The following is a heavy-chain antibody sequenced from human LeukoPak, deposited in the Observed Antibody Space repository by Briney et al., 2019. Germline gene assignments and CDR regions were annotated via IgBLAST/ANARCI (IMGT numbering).Heavy chain of an antibody. CDR1: EFSVGSNY. J-gene: IGHJ4*02. V-gene: IGHV3-66*01. Sequence: GGSLRLSCAASEFSVGSNYMTWVRQAPGKGLEWVSLIYSGGSTYYADSVKGRFTISRDNSKNTLYLQMNSLRAEDTAVYYCARASWEPHVDYWGQGTLVTVSS. CDR3: ARASWEPHVDY. CDR2: IYSGGST. D-gene: IGHD1-26*01.